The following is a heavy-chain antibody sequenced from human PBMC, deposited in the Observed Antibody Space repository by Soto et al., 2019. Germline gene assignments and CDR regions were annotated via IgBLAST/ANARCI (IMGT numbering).Heavy chain of an antibody. J-gene: IGHJ6*02. D-gene: IGHD4-17*01. Sequence: HPGGSLRLSVSASGFAFRTYWMSWVRQAPGKGLEWVAVISFDGTKKYYSDSVKGRFTISRDNLKNTLYLQMNNLRVEDAALYFCAREDDYGYRYINYGLDVWGQGTTVTVSS. CDR2: ISFDGTKK. CDR1: GFAFRTYW. V-gene: IGHV3-30*03. CDR3: AREDDYGYRYINYGLDV.